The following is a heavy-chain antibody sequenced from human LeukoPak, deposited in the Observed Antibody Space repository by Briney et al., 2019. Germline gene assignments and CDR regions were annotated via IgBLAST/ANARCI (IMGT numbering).Heavy chain of an antibody. CDR3: ARGHCRTNNCPHDSSWPLDP. CDR1: GGSISSGYSY. D-gene: IGHD6-13*01. Sequence: PSETLSLTCTVSGGSISSGYSYWTWVRQPAGKGLEWMGHIYTSGKIDYNPSLESRVTISVDTSKNQFSLRLNSVTAADTAVCYCARGHCRTNNCPHDSSWPLDPWGQGTLVTVSS. V-gene: IGHV4-61*09. J-gene: IGHJ5*02. CDR2: IYTSGKI.